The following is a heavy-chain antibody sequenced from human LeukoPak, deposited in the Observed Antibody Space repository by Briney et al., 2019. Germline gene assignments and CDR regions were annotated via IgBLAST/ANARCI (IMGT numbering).Heavy chain of an antibody. CDR2: IYSGGRT. J-gene: IGHJ4*02. CDR1: GFTVSSNY. V-gene: IGHV3-66*01. CDR3: ARGGSLGPLQGYYFDY. Sequence: GGSLRLSCAASGFTVSSNYMSWVRQAPGKGLEWVSVIYSGGRTYYADSVKGRFTISRDNSKNTLYLQMNSLRAEDTAVYYCARGGSLGPLQGYYFDYWGQGTLVTVSS. D-gene: IGHD1-1*01.